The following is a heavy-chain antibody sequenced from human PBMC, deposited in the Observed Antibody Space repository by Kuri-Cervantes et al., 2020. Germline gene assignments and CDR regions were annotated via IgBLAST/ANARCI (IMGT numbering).Heavy chain of an antibody. CDR2: INQDGSEK. V-gene: IGHV3-7*01. D-gene: IGHD6-13*01. CDR1: GFTFRTYW. Sequence: GGSLRLSCVASGFTFRTYWLTWVRQAPGKGLEWVANINQDGSEKYYVDSMKGRITVSRDNAKNSLSLQMNSLRAEDTAVYYCARLQQELGLGYFDYWGQGTLVTVSS. CDR3: ARLQQELGLGYFDY. J-gene: IGHJ4*02.